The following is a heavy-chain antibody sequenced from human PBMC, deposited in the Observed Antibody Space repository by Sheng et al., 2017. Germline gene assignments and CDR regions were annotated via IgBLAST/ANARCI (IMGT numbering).Heavy chain of an antibody. V-gene: IGHV3-21*01. D-gene: IGHD2-2*01. J-gene: IGHJ4*02. CDR1: GFTFSTYS. CDR2: ITSSSSHI. Sequence: EVQLVESGGGLVKPGGSLRLSCAASGFTFSTYSMIWVRQAPGKGLEWVSSITSSSSHIFYADSVKGRFTISRDNAKNSLYLQMNSLRAEDMAVYYCARGRGYCTSTSCLYYFDYWGQGTLVTVSS. CDR3: ARGRGYCTSTSCLYYFDY.